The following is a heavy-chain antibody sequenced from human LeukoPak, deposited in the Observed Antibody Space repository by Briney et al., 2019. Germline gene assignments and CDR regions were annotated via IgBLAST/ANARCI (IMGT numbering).Heavy chain of an antibody. J-gene: IGHJ4*02. D-gene: IGHD3-10*01. CDR3: ARFSGSGYYFDY. Sequence: ASVKVSCKASGYTFTSYYMHWVRQAPGQGLEWMGIINPSGGTTTCAQKFQGRVTMTRDTSTSTLYMELSSLRSEDTAVYYCARFSGSGYYFDYWGQGTLVTVSS. CDR2: INPSGGTT. V-gene: IGHV1-46*01. CDR1: GYTFTSYY.